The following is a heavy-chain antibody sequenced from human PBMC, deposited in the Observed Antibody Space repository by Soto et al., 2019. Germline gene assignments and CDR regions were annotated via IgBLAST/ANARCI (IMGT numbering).Heavy chain of an antibody. J-gene: IGHJ6*02. CDR3: ARQKSSSSFIDYYYGMDV. V-gene: IGHV5-51*01. CDR2: IYPGDSDT. Sequence: PGESLKISCKGSGYSFTSYWIGWVRQMPWKGLEWMGIIYPGDSDTRYSPSFQGQVTISADKSISTAYLQWSSLKASDTAMYYCARQKSSSSFIDYYYGMDVWGQGTPVTV. D-gene: IGHD6-6*01. CDR1: GYSFTSYW.